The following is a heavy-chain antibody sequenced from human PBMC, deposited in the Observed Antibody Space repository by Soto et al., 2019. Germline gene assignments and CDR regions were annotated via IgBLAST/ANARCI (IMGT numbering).Heavy chain of an antibody. CDR1: GGSISNDDYY. J-gene: IGHJ6*02. D-gene: IGHD4-17*01. Sequence: QVQLQESGPGLVKPSQTLSLTCTVSGGSISNDDYYWSWIRQPPGKGLEWIGHIYYTGNTYYNPSLTSRLTMSVDTAQNQFSMHLTSVIAADSASYFCARATTVTASFFYYGLDVWGQGTTVTVSS. CDR2: IYYTGNT. CDR3: ARATTVTASFFYYGLDV. V-gene: IGHV4-30-4*08.